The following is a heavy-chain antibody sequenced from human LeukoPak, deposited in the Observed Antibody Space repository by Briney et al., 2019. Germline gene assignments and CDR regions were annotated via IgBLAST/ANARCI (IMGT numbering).Heavy chain of an antibody. Sequence: GGSLRLSYAASGFTFSDYYMSWIRQAPGKGLEWVSYISSSGSTIYYADSVKGRFTISRDNAKNSLYLQMNSLRAEDTAVYYCARRLKYQLLTGAFDIWGQGTMVTVSS. CDR1: GFTFSDYY. J-gene: IGHJ3*02. V-gene: IGHV3-11*01. CDR3: ARRLKYQLLTGAFDI. CDR2: ISSSGSTI. D-gene: IGHD2-2*01.